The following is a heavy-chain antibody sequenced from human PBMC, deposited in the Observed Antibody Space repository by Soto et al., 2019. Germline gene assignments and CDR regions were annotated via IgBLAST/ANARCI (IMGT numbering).Heavy chain of an antibody. Sequence: GASVKVSCKASGYTFTSYAMHWVRQAPGQRLEWMGWINAGNGNTKYSQKFQGRVTITRDTSASTAYMELSSLRSEDTAVYYCARDLPVAPRDFDYYYYYGMDVWGQGTTVTVSS. CDR1: GYTFTSYA. V-gene: IGHV1-3*01. D-gene: IGHD5-12*01. CDR3: ARDLPVAPRDFDYYYYYGMDV. CDR2: INAGNGNT. J-gene: IGHJ6*02.